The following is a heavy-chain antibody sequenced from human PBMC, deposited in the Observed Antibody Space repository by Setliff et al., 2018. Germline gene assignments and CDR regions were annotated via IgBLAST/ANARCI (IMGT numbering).Heavy chain of an antibody. D-gene: IGHD3-3*01. J-gene: IGHJ6*03. Sequence: SETLSLTCTVSGGSISNTYYYWSWIRQPARQGLEWIGQTYTSWSTNYNPSLKSRVTISVDTSKNQFSLKLSSVTAADTAVYYCARMSGFLYIDVWGKGTTVTVSS. V-gene: IGHV4-61*09. CDR3: ARMSGFLYIDV. CDR1: GGSISNTYYY. CDR2: TYTSWST.